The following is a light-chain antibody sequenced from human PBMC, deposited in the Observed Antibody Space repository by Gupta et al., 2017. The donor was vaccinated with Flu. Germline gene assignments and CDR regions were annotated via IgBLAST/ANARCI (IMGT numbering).Light chain of an antibody. J-gene: IGKJ4*01. CDR2: RAS. CDR1: QSVSSN. CDR3: QERSNWLT. V-gene: IGKV3-11*01. Sequence: ETVLTQSPATLSLSPGERATLSCRSSQSVSSNLAWYQQKPGQAPRLLIYRASTRATGIPARFSDSGSGTDFTLTISSLEPEDFAIYYCQERSNWLTFGGGTKVEIK.